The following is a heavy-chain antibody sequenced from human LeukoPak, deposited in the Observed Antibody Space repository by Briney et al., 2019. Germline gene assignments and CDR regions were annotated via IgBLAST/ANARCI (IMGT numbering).Heavy chain of an antibody. J-gene: IGHJ4*02. Sequence: PSETLSLTCTVSGGSISSYYWSWIRQPPGKGREWIGYSYYSGSTNYNPSLKSRVTISVDTSKNQFSLKLSSVTAEDTAVYYGARMYSSGWYTYWGQGTLVTVSS. CDR2: SYYSGST. CDR3: ARMYSSGWYTY. CDR1: GGSISSYY. V-gene: IGHV4-59*01. D-gene: IGHD6-19*01.